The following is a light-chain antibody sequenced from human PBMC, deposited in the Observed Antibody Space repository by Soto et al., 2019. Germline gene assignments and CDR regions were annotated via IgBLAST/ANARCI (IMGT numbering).Light chain of an antibody. J-gene: IGKJ1*01. CDR1: HSVSNN. Sequence: EVMMTHSPATLSLSPGERATLSRKTSHSVSNNLAWYQQKPGQAPRLLIYGTSTRATGIPARFSGSGSGTEFTLTISSLQSEDFAVYYCQQYYNWPAWTFGQGTNVDI. CDR2: GTS. CDR3: QQYYNWPAWT. V-gene: IGKV3-15*01.